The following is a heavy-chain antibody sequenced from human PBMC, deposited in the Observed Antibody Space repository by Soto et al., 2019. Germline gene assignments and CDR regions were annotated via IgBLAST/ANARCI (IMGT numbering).Heavy chain of an antibody. J-gene: IGHJ5*02. V-gene: IGHV1-58*01. CDR2: IVVGSGNT. CDR1: GFTFTSAT. D-gene: IGHD3-3*01. Sequence: ASVKVSCKTSGFTFTSATVQWVRQARGQRREWIGWIVVGSGNTDYAQNFHERVTITRDMSTSAVYMELSSLTSDDTAVYYCAAADYDFWSGYYGPWGQGTLVTVSS. CDR3: AAADYDFWSGYYGP.